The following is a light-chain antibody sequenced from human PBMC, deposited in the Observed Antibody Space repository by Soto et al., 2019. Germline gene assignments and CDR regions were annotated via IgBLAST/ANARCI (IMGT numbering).Light chain of an antibody. CDR3: MQGAHWPPWT. CDR2: KVS. CDR1: QSLVYSDGNTY. V-gene: IGKV2-30*01. Sequence: DVVMTESPLSLPVTLGQPASISCRSSQSLVYSDGNTYLSWFQQRPGQSPRRLIYKVSNRDSGVPARFSGSGSGTDFTLKISRVEAEDVGVYYCMQGAHWPPWTFGQGTKVEI. J-gene: IGKJ1*01.